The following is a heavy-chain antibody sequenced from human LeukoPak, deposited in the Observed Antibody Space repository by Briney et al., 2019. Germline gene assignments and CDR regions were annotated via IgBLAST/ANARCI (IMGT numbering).Heavy chain of an antibody. Sequence: SETLSLTCAVYGGSVRGYYWSWIRQPPGKGLEWIGEISHRGRTHYNPSLESRVSMSVDTSKNQFALKLNSVTAADTAVYYCARVPLRFLEPFDYWGQGILVTVSS. J-gene: IGHJ4*02. D-gene: IGHD3-3*01. CDR2: ISHRGRT. CDR1: GGSVRGYY. CDR3: ARVPLRFLEPFDY. V-gene: IGHV4-34*01.